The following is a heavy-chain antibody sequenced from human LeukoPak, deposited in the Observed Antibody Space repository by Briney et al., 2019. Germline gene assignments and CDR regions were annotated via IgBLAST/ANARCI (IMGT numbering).Heavy chain of an antibody. V-gene: IGHV1-69*05. CDR1: GGTFSSYA. CDR3: ARGLVTTGAHYYYYMDV. J-gene: IGHJ6*03. Sequence: SVKVSCKASGGTFSSYAISWVRQAPGQGLEWMGGIIPIFGTANYAQKFQGRVTITTDESTSTAYMELSSLRSEDTAVYYCARGLVTTGAHYYYYMDVWGKGTTVTVSS. D-gene: IGHD3-22*01. CDR2: IIPIFGTA.